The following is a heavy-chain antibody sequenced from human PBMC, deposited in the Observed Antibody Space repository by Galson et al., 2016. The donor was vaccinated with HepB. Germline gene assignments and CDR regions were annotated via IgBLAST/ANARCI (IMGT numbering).Heavy chain of an antibody. CDR3: AKAPSGWSYYFDY. CDR1: GLTFSSYG. Sequence: SLRLSCAASGLTFSSYGMSWVRQAPGKGLEWVSTMSGSGGTTYHAAAVKGRFTISRDNSKNTVSLQMNSLTAEDTAVYYCAKAPSGWSYYFDYWGQGILVTVSS. CDR2: MSGSGGTT. J-gene: IGHJ4*02. V-gene: IGHV3-23*01. D-gene: IGHD6-19*01.